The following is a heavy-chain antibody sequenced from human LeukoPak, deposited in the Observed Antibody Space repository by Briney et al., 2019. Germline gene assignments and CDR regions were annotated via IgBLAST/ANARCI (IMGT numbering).Heavy chain of an antibody. V-gene: IGHV3-48*01. CDR2: TSRSSSTI. Sequence: QPGGSLRLYCAASGLPFSSYSMNWVRQAAGKGVEWVSYTSRSSSTIYYADCVEGRFTISRDNAKNSLYLQMNTQRRVHTAVYYCARDSQPASTRIAAAGSPNWFDPGGRETLVTVSS. CDR1: GLPFSSYS. J-gene: IGHJ5*01. D-gene: IGHD6-13*01. CDR3: ARDSQPASTRIAAAGSPNWFDP.